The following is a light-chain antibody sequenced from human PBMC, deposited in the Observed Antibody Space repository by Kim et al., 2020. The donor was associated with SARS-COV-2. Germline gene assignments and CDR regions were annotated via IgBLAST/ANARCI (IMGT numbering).Light chain of an antibody. CDR3: SSYTTRDTLV. CDR1: SSDVGTSSY. J-gene: IGLJ3*02. CDR2: DVS. V-gene: IGLV2-14*03. Sequence: GQSITISVTGTSSDVGTSSYVSWHQQHPGTAPKLLIYDVSERPSGVSNRFSGSKSGNTASLTISGLQAEDEADYYCSSYTTRDTLVFGGGTQLTVL.